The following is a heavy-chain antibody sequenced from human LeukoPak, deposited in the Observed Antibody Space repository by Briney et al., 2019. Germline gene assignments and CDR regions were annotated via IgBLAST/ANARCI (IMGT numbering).Heavy chain of an antibody. V-gene: IGHV1-2*02. D-gene: IGHD5-12*01. J-gene: IGHJ4*02. CDR1: GYTFTGYY. CDR2: INPNSGGT. CDR3: AGYIVATKGRLIDY. Sequence: ASVKVSCKASGYTFTGYYMHWVRQAPGQGLEWMGWINPNSGGTNYAQKFQGRVTMTRDTPISTAYMELSRLRSDDTAVYYCAGYIVATKGRLIDYWGQGTLVTVSS.